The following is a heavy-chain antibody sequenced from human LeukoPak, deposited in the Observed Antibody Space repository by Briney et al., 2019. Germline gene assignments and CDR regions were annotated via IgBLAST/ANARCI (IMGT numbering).Heavy chain of an antibody. CDR1: GFTFSSYG. CDR2: ISGSGGST. CDR3: AKQKGLRTRQQHPTYYFDY. D-gene: IGHD6-13*01. V-gene: IGHV3-23*01. Sequence: GGSLRLSCAASGFTFSSYGMSWVRQAPGKGLEWVSAISGSGGSTYCADSVKGRFTISRDNSKNTLYLQMNSLRAEDTAVYYCAKQKGLRTRQQHPTYYFDYWGQGTLVTVSS. J-gene: IGHJ4*02.